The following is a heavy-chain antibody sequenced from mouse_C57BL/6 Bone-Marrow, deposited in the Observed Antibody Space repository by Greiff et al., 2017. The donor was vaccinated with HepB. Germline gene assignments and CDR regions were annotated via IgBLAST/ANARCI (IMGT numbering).Heavy chain of an antibody. Sequence: VKLQQSGAELVRPGTSVKVSCKASGYAFTNYLIEWVKQRPGQGLEWIGVINPGSGGTNYNEKFKGKATLTADKSSSTAYMQLSSLTSEDSAVYFCATYYYGSSYRYFDYWGQGTTLTVSS. V-gene: IGHV1-54*01. CDR2: INPGSGGT. CDR3: ATYYYGSSYRYFDY. CDR1: GYAFTNYL. D-gene: IGHD1-1*01. J-gene: IGHJ2*01.